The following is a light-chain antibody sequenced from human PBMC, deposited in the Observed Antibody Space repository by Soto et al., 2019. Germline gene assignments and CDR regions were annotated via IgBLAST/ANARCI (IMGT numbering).Light chain of an antibody. CDR3: QQFNSYPQT. V-gene: IGKV1-13*02. Sequence: AIQLTQSPSSLSASVGDSVTITCRASQGINSALAWYQQKPGKDPKLLTYDASSLQNGVPSRLNGSEYGTDFTLTISSLQTEDFATHYCQQFNSYPQTFGPGTKVDIK. CDR1: QGINSA. J-gene: IGKJ3*01. CDR2: DAS.